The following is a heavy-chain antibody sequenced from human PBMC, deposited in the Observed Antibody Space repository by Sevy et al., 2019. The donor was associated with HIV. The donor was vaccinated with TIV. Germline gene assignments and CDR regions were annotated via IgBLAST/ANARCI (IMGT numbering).Heavy chain of an antibody. CDR3: VAANTWEDY. CDR1: AFTFSSYW. V-gene: IGHV3-74*01. CDR2: VNSDGSST. J-gene: IGHJ4*02. Sequence: GGSLRLSCSASAFTFSSYWMHWVHQAPGKGLVWVSGVNSDGSSTNYADSVKGRFTISRDSAKSTLYLQMNSLRAEDTAVYFCVAANTWEDYWGQGTLVTVSS. D-gene: IGHD1-26*01.